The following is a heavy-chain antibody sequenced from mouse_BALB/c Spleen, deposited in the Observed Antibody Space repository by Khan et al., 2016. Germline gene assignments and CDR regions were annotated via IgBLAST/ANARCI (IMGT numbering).Heavy chain of an antibody. D-gene: IGHD1-1*01. CDR1: GYAFTNYL. J-gene: IGHJ3*01. CDR2: INPGSGGT. CDR3: AGADYYGSSGTY. V-gene: IGHV1-54*01. Sequence: QVQLQQSGAELVRPGTSVKVSCKASGYAFTNYLIEWVKQRPGQGLEWIGVINPGSGGTNYNEKFKGKATLTADKSSSTAYMQLSSLTSDDSAVYFCAGADYYGSSGTYWGQGTLVTVSA.